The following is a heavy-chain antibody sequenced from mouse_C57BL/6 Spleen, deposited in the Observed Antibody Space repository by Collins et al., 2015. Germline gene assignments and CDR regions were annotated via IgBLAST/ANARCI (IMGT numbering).Heavy chain of an antibody. CDR1: GFTFSSYA. Sequence: EVKLVESGGSLVKPGGSLKLSCAASGFTFSSYAMSWVRQTPEKRLEWVASISSGGRLYYPGSVKGRFTISRDTARNILYLQMSSLRSEDTAMFYCACLDGSHDTFWGQGTLVTVSA. J-gene: IGHJ3*01. CDR2: ISSGGRL. D-gene: IGHD2-3*01. CDR3: ACLDGSHDTF. V-gene: IGHV5-6-5*01.